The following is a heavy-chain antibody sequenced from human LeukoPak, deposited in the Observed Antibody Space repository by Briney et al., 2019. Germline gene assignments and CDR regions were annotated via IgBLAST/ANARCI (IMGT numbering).Heavy chain of an antibody. CDR3: ARGPYSLWLLPSRERKRGFDY. D-gene: IGHD3-22*01. V-gene: IGHV4-34*01. CDR1: GGSFSGYY. Sequence: SETLSFTCAVYGGSFSGYYCSWIRQPPGKGLEWIGEINHSGSTNYNPSLKSRVTISVDTSKNQFSLKLSSVTAADTAVYYCARGPYSLWLLPSRERKRGFDYWGQGTLVTVSS. CDR2: INHSGST. J-gene: IGHJ4*02.